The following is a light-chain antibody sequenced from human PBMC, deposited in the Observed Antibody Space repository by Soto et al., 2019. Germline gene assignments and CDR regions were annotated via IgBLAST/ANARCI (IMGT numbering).Light chain of an antibody. CDR3: QQRSNWT. CDR1: QSVSSY. CDR2: DAS. Sequence: EIVLTQSPATLSLSPGERATLSCRASQSVSSYLAWYQQKPGQAPRLLIYDASNRATGIPARFSGSGSGTDFTLSISSLEPEDFAVYYCQQRSNWTFGQGTKVASK. J-gene: IGKJ1*01. V-gene: IGKV3-11*01.